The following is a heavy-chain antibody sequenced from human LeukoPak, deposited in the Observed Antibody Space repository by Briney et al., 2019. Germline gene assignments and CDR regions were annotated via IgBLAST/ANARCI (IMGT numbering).Heavy chain of an antibody. CDR2: IYSGGST. D-gene: IGHD6-19*01. Sequence: GGSLRLSCAASGFTVSSNYMSWVRQAPGKGLEWVSAIYSGGSTYYADSVKGRFTISRDNAKNSRYLQMNSLRAEDTAVYYCARVVSGSGWFGYFDYWGQGTLVTVSS. CDR1: GFTVSSNY. V-gene: IGHV3-53*01. CDR3: ARVVSGSGWFGYFDY. J-gene: IGHJ4*02.